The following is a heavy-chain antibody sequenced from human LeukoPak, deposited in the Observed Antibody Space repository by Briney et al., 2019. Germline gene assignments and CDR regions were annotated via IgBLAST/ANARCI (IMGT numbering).Heavy chain of an antibody. D-gene: IGHD6-19*01. Sequence: GGSLRLSCAASGFTVSSNYMSWVRQVPGKGLEWVSVIYSGGSTYYADSVKGRFTISRDNSKNTLYLQMNSLRAEDTAVYYCARSTPYSSGWGYYYYYMDVWGKGTTVTVSS. J-gene: IGHJ6*03. CDR3: ARSTPYSSGWGYYYYYMDV. V-gene: IGHV3-66*02. CDR1: GFTVSSNY. CDR2: IYSGGST.